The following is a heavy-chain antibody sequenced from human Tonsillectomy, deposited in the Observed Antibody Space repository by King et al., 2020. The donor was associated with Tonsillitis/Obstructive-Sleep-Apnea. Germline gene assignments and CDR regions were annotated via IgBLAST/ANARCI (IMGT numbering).Heavy chain of an antibody. CDR1: GFTFSDHY. CDR3: AGDSAH. J-gene: IGHJ4*02. Sequence: VQLVESGGGLVQPGGSLRLSCAASGFTFSDHYMDWVRQAPGKGLEWVGRTRNKANSYTTEYAASVKGRFTISRDDSKNSLFLQMNSLKTEDTAVYYCAGDSAHWGQGTLVTVSS. V-gene: IGHV3-72*01. CDR2: TRNKANSYTT.